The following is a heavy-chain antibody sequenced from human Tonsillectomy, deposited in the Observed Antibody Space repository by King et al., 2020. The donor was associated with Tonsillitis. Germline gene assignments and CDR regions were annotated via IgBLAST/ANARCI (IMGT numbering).Heavy chain of an antibody. CDR2: ILPLFGTS. Sequence: QRVQSGAEVKKPGSSVKVSCKSSGGASRSFAISWVRQAPGQGLEWMGVILPLFGTSNYAQKFQGRVTITADESTSTAYMELRSLRSDDTAVYFCAREDVAGGDYWGQGTLVTVSS. CDR1: GGASRSFA. D-gene: IGHD6-19*01. CDR3: AREDVAGGDY. J-gene: IGHJ4*02. V-gene: IGHV1-69*01.